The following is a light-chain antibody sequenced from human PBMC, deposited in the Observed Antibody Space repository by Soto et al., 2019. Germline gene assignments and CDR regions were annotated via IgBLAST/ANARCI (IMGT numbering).Light chain of an antibody. CDR2: DVS. CDR1: QTISNF. Sequence: DIQITQTPSSLSASVGDRVTITFRASQTISNFLNWYQQRSGEAPKLLLYDVSTLQTGVPSRFSGSGSGTDFSLTISSLQPEDLGAYYCQQTFSTSISCGQGTRLEIK. V-gene: IGKV1-39*01. J-gene: IGKJ5*01. CDR3: QQTFSTSIS.